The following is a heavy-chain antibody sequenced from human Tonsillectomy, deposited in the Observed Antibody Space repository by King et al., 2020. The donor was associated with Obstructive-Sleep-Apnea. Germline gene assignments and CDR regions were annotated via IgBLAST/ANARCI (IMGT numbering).Heavy chain of an antibody. V-gene: IGHV5-51*01. J-gene: IGHJ4*02. CDR1: GYSFTSYW. Sequence: VQLVQSGAEVKKPGESLKISCKGSGYSFTSYWIGWVRQQPGQVLEWMGIIYPGDSDTRYSPSFQGHVTISADKSISTAYLQWSSLKASDTAMYYCARQGGYCSGGSCYLDYWGQGTLVTVSS. D-gene: IGHD2-15*01. CDR3: ARQGGYCSGGSCYLDY. CDR2: IYPGDSDT.